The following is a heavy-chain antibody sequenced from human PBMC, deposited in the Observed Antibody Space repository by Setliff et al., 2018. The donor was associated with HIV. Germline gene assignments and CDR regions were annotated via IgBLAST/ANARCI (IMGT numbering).Heavy chain of an antibody. Sequence: ASVKVSCKASGYTFTRNQIHWLRQAPGQGLEWMGIINPSGGSAAYAEQFQGRVTMTRDTSTSTVYMELRSLRSEDTAIYYCASKGGSGNYPDSDAFDIWGQGTLVTVSS. CDR3: ASKGGSGNYPDSDAFDI. V-gene: IGHV1-46*01. D-gene: IGHD3-10*01. CDR2: INPSGGSA. CDR1: GYTFTRNQ. J-gene: IGHJ3*02.